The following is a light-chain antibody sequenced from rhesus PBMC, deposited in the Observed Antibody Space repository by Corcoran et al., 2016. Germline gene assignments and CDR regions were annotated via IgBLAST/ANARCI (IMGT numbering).Light chain of an antibody. CDR2: KAS. CDR3: QQRNSSPLT. Sequence: DIQLTQSPSSLSASVGDRVTITCRASQDISNYLAWYQQKPGKAPNLLIYKASTLQSGVPSRFSGSGSGTYFTLTISSLQPEDFATYFCQQRNSSPLTFGGGTKVEIK. CDR1: QDISNY. V-gene: IGKV1-25*01. J-gene: IGKJ4*01.